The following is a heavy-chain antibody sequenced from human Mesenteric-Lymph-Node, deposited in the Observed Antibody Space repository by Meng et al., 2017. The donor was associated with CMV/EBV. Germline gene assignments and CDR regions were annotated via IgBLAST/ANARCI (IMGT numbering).Heavy chain of an antibody. CDR1: GFTFSKYP. J-gene: IGHJ5*02. D-gene: IGHD3-3*01. Sequence: GGSLRLSCVASGFTFSKYPMSWVRQAPGKGLEWVSGISNSAYSTYHADSVNGRFTISRDNSKSTLYMEMNSLRAEDTAVYYCAGGGPAIFSPFDPWGQGILVTVSS. CDR2: ISNSAYST. V-gene: IGHV3-23*01. CDR3: AGGGPAIFSPFDP.